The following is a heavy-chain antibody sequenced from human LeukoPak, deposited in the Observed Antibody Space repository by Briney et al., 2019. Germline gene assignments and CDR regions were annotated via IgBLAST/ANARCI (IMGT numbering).Heavy chain of an antibody. CDR3: AKKPTYYYGSGSGGFDY. CDR2: ISTTSGNI. J-gene: IGHJ4*02. CDR1: GLTFSSYS. Sequence: GGSLRLSCAASGLTFSSYSMNWVRQAPGKGLEWVAAISTTSGNIYYADSVKGRFTISRDNSKNTLYLQMNSLRAEDTAVYYCAKKPTYYYGSGSGGFDYWGQGTLVTVSS. D-gene: IGHD3-10*01. V-gene: IGHV3-21*01.